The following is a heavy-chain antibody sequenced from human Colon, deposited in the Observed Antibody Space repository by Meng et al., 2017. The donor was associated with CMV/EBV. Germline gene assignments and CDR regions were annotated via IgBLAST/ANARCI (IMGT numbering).Heavy chain of an antibody. CDR3: VRGSSSF. V-gene: IGHV3-7*04. J-gene: IGHJ4*02. CDR1: GITMSNSW. Sequence: VYLRESGGAFVQPGGSLRLSCVVSGITMSNSWMSWVRQAPAKGLEWVANIKGDGSEIQYVDSVKGRFTVSRDNTKNSLYLQMNILKXEDTAVYYCVRGSSSFWGQGTLVTVSS. D-gene: IGHD6-13*01. CDR2: IKGDGSEI.